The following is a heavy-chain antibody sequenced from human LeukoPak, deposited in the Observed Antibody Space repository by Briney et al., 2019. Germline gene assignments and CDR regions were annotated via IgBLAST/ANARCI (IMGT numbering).Heavy chain of an antibody. J-gene: IGHJ4*02. V-gene: IGHV1-2*02. CDR2: INPNSGGT. CDR1: GYIFTGYY. D-gene: IGHD3-10*02. Sequence: ASVKVSCKASGYIFTGYYMHWVRQAPGQGLEWMAWINPNSGGTNYAQKFQGRVTMTRDTSISTAYMELSRLRSDDTAVYYCARDLMDVRGVITPENYFDYWGQGTLVTVSS. CDR3: ARDLMDVRGVITPENYFDY.